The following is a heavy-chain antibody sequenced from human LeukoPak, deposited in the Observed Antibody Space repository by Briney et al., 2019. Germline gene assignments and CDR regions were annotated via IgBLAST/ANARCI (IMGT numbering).Heavy chain of an antibody. CDR2: IQQDGSEK. J-gene: IGHJ6*03. D-gene: IGHD3-22*01. V-gene: IGHV3-7*03. CDR3: TRIGGDYYDSSVSYYYYYYYMDV. Sequence: GGSLRLSCAASGFTFSTYWMSWVRQAPGKGLEWVANIQQDGSEKYYVDSVKGRFTISRDNAKNSLYLQMNSLKTEDTAVYYCTRIGGDYYDSSVSYYYYYYYMDVWGKGTTATVSS. CDR1: GFTFSTYW.